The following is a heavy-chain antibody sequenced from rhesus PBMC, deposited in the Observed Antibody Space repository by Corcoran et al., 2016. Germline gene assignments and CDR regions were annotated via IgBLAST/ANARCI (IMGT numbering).Heavy chain of an antibody. CDR3: ARDRSGSYYYFDY. D-gene: IGHD3-16*01. Sequence: QLQLQESGPGLVKPSETLSLTCAVSGGSFSSNYWSWLRQPPGKGLAWIGRISGSGGSTDYNPSLKSRVTISTDTSKNQFSLKLSSVTAADTAVYYCARDRSGSYYYFDYWGQGVLVTVSS. J-gene: IGHJ4*01. CDR2: ISGSGGST. CDR1: GGSFSSNY. V-gene: IGHV4-173*01.